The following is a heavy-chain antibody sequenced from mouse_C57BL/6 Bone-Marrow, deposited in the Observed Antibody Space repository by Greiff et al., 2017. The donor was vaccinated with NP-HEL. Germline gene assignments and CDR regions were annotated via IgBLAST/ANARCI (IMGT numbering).Heavy chain of an antibody. CDR1: GYTFTSYW. Sequence: QVQLQQPGAELVKPGASVKMSCKASGYTFTSYWITWVKQRPGQGLEWIGDIYPGRGSTNYNEKFKSKATLTVDTSSSTAYMQLSSLTSEDSAVYYCARPYYSNLAWFAYWGQGTLVTVSA. D-gene: IGHD2-5*01. CDR2: IYPGRGST. J-gene: IGHJ3*01. CDR3: ARPYYSNLAWFAY. V-gene: IGHV1-55*01.